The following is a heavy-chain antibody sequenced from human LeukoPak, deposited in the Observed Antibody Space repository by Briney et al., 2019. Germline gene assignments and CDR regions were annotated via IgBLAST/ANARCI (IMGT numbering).Heavy chain of an antibody. CDR1: GFTFSTYA. CDR2: ISYNGSHQ. J-gene: IGHJ4*02. D-gene: IGHD3-3*01. V-gene: IGHV3-30*04. Sequence: GGSLRLSCAASGFTFSTYAMHWVRQAPGKGLEWLTVISYNGSHQYYSDSVRGRFTISRDNSRNSVFLQINRLRPEDTAVYYCATSIRRITVSSWGQGTLVTVSS. CDR3: ATSIRRITVSS.